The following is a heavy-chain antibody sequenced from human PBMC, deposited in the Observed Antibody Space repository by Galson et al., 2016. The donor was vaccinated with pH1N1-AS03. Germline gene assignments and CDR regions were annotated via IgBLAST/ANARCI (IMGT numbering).Heavy chain of an antibody. D-gene: IGHD4/OR15-4a*01. Sequence: SLRLSCAASGLTVNSNYMSWVRQAPGKGLQWVSTIYSGGSTYYADSVKGRFTTSRDNSRNTLYLQMKSLRAEDTAVYFCVRNDYEDVDLQGFYFDYWGQGTLVTVSS. CDR3: VRNDYEDVDLQGFYFDY. CDR2: IYSGGST. CDR1: GLTVNSNY. J-gene: IGHJ4*02. V-gene: IGHV3-53*01.